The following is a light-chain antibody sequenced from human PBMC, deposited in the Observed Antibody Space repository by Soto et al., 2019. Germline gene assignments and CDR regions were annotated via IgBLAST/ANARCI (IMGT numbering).Light chain of an antibody. V-gene: IGLV4-69*01. CDR3: QTWDTGARVV. CDR1: SGHSSYA. Sequence: QLVLTQSPSASASLGASVKLTCTLSSGHSSYAIAWHQQQPEKGPRYLMKLSSDGSHSKGDGIPDRFSGSSSGAERYLTISSLQSEDEAEYYCQTWDTGARVVFGGGTKVTVL. CDR2: LSSDGSH. J-gene: IGLJ2*01.